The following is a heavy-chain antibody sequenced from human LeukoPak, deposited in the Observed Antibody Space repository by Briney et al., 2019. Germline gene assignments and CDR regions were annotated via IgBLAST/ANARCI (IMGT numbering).Heavy chain of an antibody. CDR3: ARDIRFGP. D-gene: IGHD2-21*01. V-gene: IGHV3-74*01. CDR2: IIGDGSST. Sequence: GGSLRLSCADPVFTFSNYWMHWVRQAPGKGLVWVSRIIGDGSSTNYADSVKGRFTISRDNAMNTLYLQMNSLRVEDTAVYYCARDIRFGPWGQGTLVTVSS. J-gene: IGHJ5*02. CDR1: VFTFSNYW.